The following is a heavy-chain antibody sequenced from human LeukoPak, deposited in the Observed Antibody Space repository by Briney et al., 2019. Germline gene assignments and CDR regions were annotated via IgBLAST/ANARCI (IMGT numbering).Heavy chain of an antibody. CDR1: GFTFDYYA. J-gene: IGHJ4*02. CDR2: ISWKSGII. V-gene: IGHV3-9*01. D-gene: IGHD3-9*01. CDR3: ATGRYFDWPEVFKY. Sequence: GGSLRLSCAASGFTFDYYAMHWVRQAPGKGLEWVSGISWKSGIIDYAASVKGPFTISRDTTKNSLYLQMNSLRTEDTALYYCATGRYFDWPEVFKYWGQGTLVIVSS.